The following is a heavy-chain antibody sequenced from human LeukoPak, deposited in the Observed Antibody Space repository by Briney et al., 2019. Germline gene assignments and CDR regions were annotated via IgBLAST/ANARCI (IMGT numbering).Heavy chain of an antibody. V-gene: IGHV3-33*08. J-gene: IGHJ3*02. CDR1: GSTVSANY. CDR3: ARDLYCSGSTCYRAFDI. D-gene: IGHD2-2*01. Sequence: PGGSLRLSCAASGSTVSANYMSWVRQAPGKGLEWVAYIWHDGTNEHYADSVKGRFTISIDNSDNTAHLQMNSLRAEDTALYYCARDLYCSGSTCYRAFDIWGQGTLVTVSS. CDR2: IWHDGTNE.